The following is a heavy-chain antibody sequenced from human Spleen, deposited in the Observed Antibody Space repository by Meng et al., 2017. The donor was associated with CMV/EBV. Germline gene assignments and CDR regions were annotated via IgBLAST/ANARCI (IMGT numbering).Heavy chain of an antibody. CDR3: ARVPAWHFDY. CDR1: GYTFANYA. Sequence: SCKASGYTFANYAIHWVRQAPGQRLECMGWMDAGNGNTRYSQKFQGRVTITRDTSATTAHMELSSLRSEDTAVYYCARVPAWHFDYWGQGTLVTVSS. D-gene: IGHD5-24*01. J-gene: IGHJ4*02. CDR2: MDAGNGNT. V-gene: IGHV1-3*01.